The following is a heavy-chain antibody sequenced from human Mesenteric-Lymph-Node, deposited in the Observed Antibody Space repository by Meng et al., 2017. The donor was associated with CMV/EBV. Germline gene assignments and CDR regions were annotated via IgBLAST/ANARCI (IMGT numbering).Heavy chain of an antibody. Sequence: SETLSLTCTVSDDSVSSGNYYWSWIRQPPGRGLEWIGYIHYRGSTNYNPPLKSRVTISVDTSKNQFSLKLSSVSAADTAVYYCARQHYDFVEGGCWFDPWGQGTLVTVSS. CDR3: ARQHYDFVEGGCWFDP. CDR1: DDSVSSGNYY. J-gene: IGHJ5*02. CDR2: IHYRGST. V-gene: IGHV4-61*01. D-gene: IGHD3-3*01.